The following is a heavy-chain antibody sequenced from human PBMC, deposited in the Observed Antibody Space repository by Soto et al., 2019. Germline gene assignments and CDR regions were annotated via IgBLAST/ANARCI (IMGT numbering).Heavy chain of an antibody. CDR3: ARDIGYNQLFGMDV. Sequence: QVQLVESGGGVVQPGRSLRLSCAASGFTFSSYAMHWVRQAPGKGLEWVAVISYDGSNKYYADSVKGRFTISRDNSKNTLYLQMNSLRAEDTAVYYCARDIGYNQLFGMDVWGQGTTVTVSS. V-gene: IGHV3-30-3*01. CDR1: GFTFSSYA. CDR2: ISYDGSNK. J-gene: IGHJ6*02. D-gene: IGHD5-12*01.